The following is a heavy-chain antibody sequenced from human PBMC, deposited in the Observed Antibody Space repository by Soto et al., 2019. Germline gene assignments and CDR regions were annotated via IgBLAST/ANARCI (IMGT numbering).Heavy chain of an antibody. CDR2: FDPEDAEI. CDR1: GYPLTELS. Sequence: ASVKVSCKVSGYPLTELSMHWVRQAPGKGLEWMGGFDPEDAEIIYAQKFQGRVTMTEDTSTDTAYMELSSLRSEDTAVYYCAGITMIVVGAYGMDVWGQGTTVTVSS. D-gene: IGHD3-22*01. CDR3: AGITMIVVGAYGMDV. V-gene: IGHV1-24*01. J-gene: IGHJ6*02.